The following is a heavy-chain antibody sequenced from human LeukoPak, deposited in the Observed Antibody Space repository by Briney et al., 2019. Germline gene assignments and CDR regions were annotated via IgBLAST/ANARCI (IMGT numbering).Heavy chain of an antibody. Sequence: GGSLRLSCTASGFTSGDYAMSWVRQAPGKGLGWVGFIRSKAYGGTTEYAASVKGRFTTSRDDSKSIAYLQMNSLKTEDTAVYYCTRFGSGTLDSWGQGALVTVSS. V-gene: IGHV3-49*04. D-gene: IGHD3-10*01. CDR3: TRFGSGTLDS. CDR1: GFTSGDYA. J-gene: IGHJ4*02. CDR2: IRSKAYGGTT.